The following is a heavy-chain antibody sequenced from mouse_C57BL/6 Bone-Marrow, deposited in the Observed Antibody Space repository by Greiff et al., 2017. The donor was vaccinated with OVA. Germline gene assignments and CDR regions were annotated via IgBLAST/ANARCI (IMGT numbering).Heavy chain of an antibody. D-gene: IGHD1-1*01. Sequence: QVQLKESGPELVKPGASVKISCKASGYAFSSSWMNWVKQRPGKGLEWIGRIYPGDGDTNYNGKFKGKATLTADKSSSTAYMQLSSLTSEDSAVYFCARRNYYYGSGAMDYWGQGTSVTVSS. CDR1: GYAFSSSW. V-gene: IGHV1-82*01. CDR2: IYPGDGDT. CDR3: ARRNYYYGSGAMDY. J-gene: IGHJ4*01.